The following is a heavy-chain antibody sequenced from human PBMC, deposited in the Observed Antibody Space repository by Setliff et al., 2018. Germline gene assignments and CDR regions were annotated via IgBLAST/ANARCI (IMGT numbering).Heavy chain of an antibody. CDR1: GYTFSDYG. Sequence: ASVKVSCKASGYTFSDYGVSWVRQAPGQGLEWMGWISPHSGRAFYAPQFQDRVIMTTDTSTNTVHMEVTSLRTEDTAVYYCARELRSPFWHIDFWGQGTLVTVSS. CDR3: ARELRSPFWHIDF. D-gene: IGHD3-16*01. CDR2: ISPHSGRA. J-gene: IGHJ4*02. V-gene: IGHV1-18*01.